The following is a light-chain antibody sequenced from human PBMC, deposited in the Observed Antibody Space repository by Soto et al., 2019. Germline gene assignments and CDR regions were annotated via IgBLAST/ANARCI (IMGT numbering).Light chain of an antibody. CDR2: EVS. CDR3: SSYTITSALL. CDR1: SSDVGAYAY. V-gene: IGLV2-14*01. Sequence: QSALTQPASVSGSPGQSITISCTGTSSDVGAYAYVSWYQQHPGKAPKLMIYEVSNRPSGVSDRFSGSKSGNTASLTISGLQAEDEADYYWSSYTITSALLFGGGTKLTVL. J-gene: IGLJ2*01.